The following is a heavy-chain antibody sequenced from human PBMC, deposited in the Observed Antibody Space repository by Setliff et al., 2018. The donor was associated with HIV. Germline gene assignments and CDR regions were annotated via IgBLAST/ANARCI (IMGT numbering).Heavy chain of an antibody. V-gene: IGHV4-59*01. CDR2: ISYTGGT. Sequence: SETLSLTCTVSGDSIRNDYWTWIRQSPEEGLEWIAYISYTGGTNYNPSLKSRVTLSLDASKNQISLKLRSVIAADTAMCYCARGHEWLRNWGQGTLVTVSS. D-gene: IGHD5-12*01. CDR1: GDSIRNDY. J-gene: IGHJ4*02. CDR3: ARGHEWLRN.